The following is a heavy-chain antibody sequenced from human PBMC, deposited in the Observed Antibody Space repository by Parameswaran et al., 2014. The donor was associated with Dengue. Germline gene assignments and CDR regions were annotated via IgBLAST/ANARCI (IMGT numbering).Heavy chain of an antibody. Sequence: VARMPGKGLEWMGIIYPGGSDTRYSPSFQGQVTISADKSISTTYLQWSSLKASDTAMYYCAVFRGSGSYNWFDPWGQGTLVTVSS. CDR2: IYPGGSDT. V-gene: IGHV5-51*01. CDR3: AVFRGSGSYNWFDP. J-gene: IGHJ5*02. D-gene: IGHD3-10*01.